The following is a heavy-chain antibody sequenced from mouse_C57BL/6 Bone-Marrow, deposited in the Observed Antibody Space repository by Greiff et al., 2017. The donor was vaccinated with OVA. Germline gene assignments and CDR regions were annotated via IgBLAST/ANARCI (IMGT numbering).Heavy chain of an antibody. CDR2: IHPNSGST. Sequence: QVQLQQPGAELVKPGASVQLSCKASGYTFTSYWMHWVKQRPGQGLEWIGMIHPNSGSTNYNEKFKSKATLTVDKSSSTAYMQRSSLTSEDSAVYYCATYYSNYGYWGQGTTLTVSS. D-gene: IGHD2-5*01. CDR3: ATYYSNYGY. V-gene: IGHV1-64*01. CDR1: GYTFTSYW. J-gene: IGHJ2*01.